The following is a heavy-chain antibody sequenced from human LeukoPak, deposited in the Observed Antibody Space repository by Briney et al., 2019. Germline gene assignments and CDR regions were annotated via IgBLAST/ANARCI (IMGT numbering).Heavy chain of an antibody. Sequence: ASVKASCKASGHTFTSYVISRVTQAAGQGLKWMGWISAYNGNTNSAPKLQGRITMTTDTYTITTYLELRSLRSDDTAVYYCGRKEAVAGLFDYWGQGTLVTVSS. CDR1: GHTFTSYV. V-gene: IGHV1-18*01. CDR3: GRKEAVAGLFDY. J-gene: IGHJ4*02. CDR2: ISAYNGNT. D-gene: IGHD6-19*01.